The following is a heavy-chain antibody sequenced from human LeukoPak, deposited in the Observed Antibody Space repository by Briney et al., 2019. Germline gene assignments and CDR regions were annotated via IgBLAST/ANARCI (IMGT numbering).Heavy chain of an antibody. J-gene: IGHJ4*02. V-gene: IGHV3-74*01. CDR1: GFTFSSYG. CDR3: ARHRSGWYFDY. D-gene: IGHD2-15*01. CDR2: INTDGSST. Sequence: GGSLRLSCAASGFTFSSYGMHWVRQAPGKGLVWVSRINTDGSSTSFADSVKGRFTISRDNAKNTLYLQMNSLRAEDTAVYYCARHRSGWYFDYWGQGSLVTVSS.